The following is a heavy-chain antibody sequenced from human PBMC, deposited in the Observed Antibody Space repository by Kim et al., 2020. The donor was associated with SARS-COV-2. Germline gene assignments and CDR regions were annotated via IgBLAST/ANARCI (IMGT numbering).Heavy chain of an antibody. Sequence: VKVSCKASGDTFDRYAINWVRQAPGQGLEWMGRIIPILNVADYTQKFQDRVTITADKSTSTAYMDLSSLRSDDTAVYYCARVPEYSGYDSFYDYWGQGTLVTVSS. CDR2: IIPILNVA. CDR3: ARVPEYSGYDSFYDY. D-gene: IGHD5-12*01. CDR1: GDTFDRYA. V-gene: IGHV1-69*10. J-gene: IGHJ4*02.